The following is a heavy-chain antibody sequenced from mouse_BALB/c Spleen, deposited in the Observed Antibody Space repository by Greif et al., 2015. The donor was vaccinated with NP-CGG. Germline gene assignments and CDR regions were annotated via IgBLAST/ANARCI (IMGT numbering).Heavy chain of an antibody. Sequence: EVQVVESGGGLVKPGGSLKLSCAASGFTFSSYTMSWVRQTPEKRLEWVATISSGGGNTYYPDSVKGRFTISRDNAKNNLYLQMSSLRSEDTALYYCARYNYYGNYPYAMDYWGQGTSVTVSS. CDR3: ARYNYYGNYPYAMDY. CDR1: GFTFSSYT. CDR2: ISSGGGNT. V-gene: IGHV5-9*03. J-gene: IGHJ4*01. D-gene: IGHD2-1*01.